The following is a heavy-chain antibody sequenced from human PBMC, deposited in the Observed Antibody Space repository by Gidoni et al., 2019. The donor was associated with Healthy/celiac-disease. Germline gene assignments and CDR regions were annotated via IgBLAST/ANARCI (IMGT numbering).Heavy chain of an antibody. D-gene: IGHD3-9*01. J-gene: IGHJ4*02. CDR3: ARDWGGRDILTGYYNVPPFDY. V-gene: IGHV1-69*04. Sequence: QVQLVQSGAEVKKPGSSVKVSCKASGGTFSSYAISWVRQAPGQGLEWMGRIIPILGIANYAQKFQGRVTITADKSTSTAYMELSSLRSEDTAVYYCARDWGGRDILTGYYNVPPFDYWGQGTLVTVSS. CDR2: IIPILGIA. CDR1: GGTFSSYA.